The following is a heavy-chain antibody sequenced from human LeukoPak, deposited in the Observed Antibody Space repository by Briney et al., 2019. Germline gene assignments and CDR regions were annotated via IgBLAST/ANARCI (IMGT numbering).Heavy chain of an antibody. CDR3: ARDVNWNDVDVFDI. Sequence: PGGSLRLSCATSGFTFTNYRMNWVRQAPGQGLEWVSFISSRSTYMYYADSVKGRFTISRDNTKNSLYLQMNSLRAEDTAVYYCARDVNWNDVDVFDIRGQGTMVTVSS. CDR2: ISSRSTYM. J-gene: IGHJ3*02. D-gene: IGHD1-20*01. CDR1: GFTFTNYR. V-gene: IGHV3-21*04.